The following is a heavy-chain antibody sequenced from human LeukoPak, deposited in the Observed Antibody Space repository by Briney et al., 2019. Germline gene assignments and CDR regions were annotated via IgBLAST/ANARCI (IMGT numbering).Heavy chain of an antibody. V-gene: IGHV4-34*01. D-gene: IGHD3-9*01. CDR3: ARGLLTYYDILTGHVYFDY. CDR1: GGSVSSGPYY. J-gene: IGHJ4*02. Sequence: PSETLSLTCTVSGGSVSSGPYYWSWIRQPPGKGLEWIGEINHSGSTNYNPSLKSRVTISVDTSKNQFSLKLSSVTAADTAVYYCARGLLTYYDILTGHVYFDYWGQGTLVTVSP. CDR2: INHSGST.